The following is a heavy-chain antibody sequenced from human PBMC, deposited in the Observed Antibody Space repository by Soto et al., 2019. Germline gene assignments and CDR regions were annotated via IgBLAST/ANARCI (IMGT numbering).Heavy chain of an antibody. V-gene: IGHV3-23*01. D-gene: IGHD3-9*01. Sequence: GGSLRLSCTASGFTFSSYGMSWVRQAPGKGLQWVSTIRGDGGQTHYTDSVKGRFSISRDNSKNTVYLQMASLRAEDTAMYFCARDVGLDSDDFFAYWGQGPQVTVSS. CDR3: ARDVGLDSDDFFAY. CDR2: IRGDGGQT. J-gene: IGHJ4*02. CDR1: GFTFSSYG.